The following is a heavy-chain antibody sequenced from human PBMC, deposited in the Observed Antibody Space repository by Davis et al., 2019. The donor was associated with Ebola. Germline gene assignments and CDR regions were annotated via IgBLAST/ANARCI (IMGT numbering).Heavy chain of an antibody. CDR1: CFSFRGSA. CDR3: TMNIPAAMGGMDV. CDR2: IRSKANSYAT. J-gene: IGHJ6*02. Sequence: GESLKISCAASCFSFRGSAMHWVPQASGKGLEWVGRIRSKANSYATAYAASVKGRFTISRDDSKNTAYLQMNSLKTEDTAVYYCTMNIPAAMGGMDVWGQGTTVTVSS. D-gene: IGHD2-2*01. V-gene: IGHV3-73*01.